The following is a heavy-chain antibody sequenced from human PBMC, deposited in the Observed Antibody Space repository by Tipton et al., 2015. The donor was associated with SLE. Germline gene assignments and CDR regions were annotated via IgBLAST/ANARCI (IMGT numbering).Heavy chain of an antibody. CDR1: GGSMIAYY. D-gene: IGHD2-15*01. Sequence: TLSLTCTVPGGSMIAYYWSWIRQSPGKGLEWIGCVYDSGSTNYNPSLKSRVTVSIDTSKNQFSLTLSSVTAADTALYYCARIREIRWYAMDVWGQGTTVIVSS. CDR2: VYDSGST. CDR3: ARIREIRWYAMDV. V-gene: IGHV4-59*08. J-gene: IGHJ6*02.